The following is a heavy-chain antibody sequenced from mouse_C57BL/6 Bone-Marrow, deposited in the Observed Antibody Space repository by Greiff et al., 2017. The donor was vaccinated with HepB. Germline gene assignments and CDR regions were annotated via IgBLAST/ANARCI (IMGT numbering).Heavy chain of an antibody. D-gene: IGHD1-1*01. V-gene: IGHV5-6*02. CDR1: GFTFSSYG. CDR2: ISSGGSYT. Sequence: EVNLVESGGDLVKPGGSLKLSCAASGFTFSSYGMSWVRQTPDKRLEWVATISSGGSYTYYPDSVKGRFTISRDNAKNTLYLQMSSLKSEDTAMYYCARRYYGSSYKAWFAYWGQGTLVTVSA. J-gene: IGHJ3*01. CDR3: ARRYYGSSYKAWFAY.